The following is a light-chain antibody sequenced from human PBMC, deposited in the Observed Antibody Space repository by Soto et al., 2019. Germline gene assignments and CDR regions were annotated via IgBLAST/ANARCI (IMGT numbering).Light chain of an antibody. CDR2: KAS. CDR1: QTISSW. CDR3: QHYNSYPRT. J-gene: IGKJ4*01. Sequence: DIQMTQSPSTLSGSVGYRFTITCRASQTISSWLAWYQQKPGKAPKLLIYKASTLKSGVPSRFSGSGSGTEFTLTISSLQPDDFATYYCQHYNSYPRTFGGGTTGDIK. V-gene: IGKV1-5*03.